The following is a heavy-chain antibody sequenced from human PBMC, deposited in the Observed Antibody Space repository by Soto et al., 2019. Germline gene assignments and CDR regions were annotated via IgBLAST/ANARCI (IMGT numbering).Heavy chain of an antibody. V-gene: IGHV3-53*02. CDR3: ARDWNGDSVIEH. D-gene: IGHD4-17*01. Sequence: EVQLVETGGGSIQPGGSLSLSCAASGFAVSNSYMSWVRQAPGKGLEWVSVIYADGTTHSADSVRGRFTISRDSSRNTVYLQMNNLRAEDTAVYYCARDWNGDSVIEHWGQGTLVTVSS. J-gene: IGHJ1*01. CDR2: IYADGTT. CDR1: GFAVSNSY.